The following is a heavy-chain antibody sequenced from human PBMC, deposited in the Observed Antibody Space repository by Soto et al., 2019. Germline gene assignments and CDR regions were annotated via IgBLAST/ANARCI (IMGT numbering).Heavy chain of an antibody. V-gene: IGHV3-53*02. CDR1: GFTVSNTY. J-gene: IGHJ5*02. CDR3: ARALPVAKGGFDP. D-gene: IGHD2-2*01. Sequence: EVQLVETGGGLIQPGGSLRLSCAASGFTVSNTYMTWVRQPPGKGLECVSVIYTAGGTNYADSVKGRFIISRDNSKNTLYRKMHSLRAEDTAVYYCARALPVAKGGFDPWGQGTLVTVSS. CDR2: IYTAGGT.